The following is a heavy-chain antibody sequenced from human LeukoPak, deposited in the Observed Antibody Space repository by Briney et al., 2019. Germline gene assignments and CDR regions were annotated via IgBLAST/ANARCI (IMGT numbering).Heavy chain of an antibody. CDR2: IYHSGST. CDR1: GYSISSGYY. CDR3: ASHSYCSGGSCFYFPLLYYYYYYMDV. Sequence: SETLSLTCTVSGYSISSGYYWGWIRQPPGKGLEWIGSIYHSGSTYYNPSLKSRVTISVDTSKNQFSLKLSSVTAADTAVYYCASHSYCSGGSCFYFPLLYYYYYYMDVWGKGTTVTVSS. J-gene: IGHJ6*03. V-gene: IGHV4-38-2*02. D-gene: IGHD2-15*01.